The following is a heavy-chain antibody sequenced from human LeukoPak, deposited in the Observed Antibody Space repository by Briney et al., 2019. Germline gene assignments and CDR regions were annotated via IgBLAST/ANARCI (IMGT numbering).Heavy chain of an antibody. Sequence: GGSLRLSCAASGFTFSSYWMSWVRQAPGKGLEWVANIKQDGSEKYYVDSVKGRFTISRDNAKNSLYLQMNSLRAEDTAVYYCARGVVPAATYYYYYYMDVWGKGTTVTVSS. CDR1: GFTFSSYW. V-gene: IGHV3-7*01. CDR2: IKQDGSEK. J-gene: IGHJ6*03. CDR3: ARGVVPAATYYYYYYMDV. D-gene: IGHD2-2*01.